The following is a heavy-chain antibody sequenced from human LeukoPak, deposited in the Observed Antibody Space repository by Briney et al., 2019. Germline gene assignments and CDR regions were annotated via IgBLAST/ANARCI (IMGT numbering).Heavy chain of an antibody. CDR3: VREVSAAAAGYMDV. D-gene: IGHD6-13*01. Sequence: PWASVKVPCKASGYTFTGYYMHWVRQAPGQGLEWMGWINPNSGGTNYAQKFQGRVTMTRDTSISTAYMELSRLRSDDTAVYYCVREVSAAAAGYMDVWGTGTTVTVSS. CDR1: GYTFTGYY. CDR2: INPNSGGT. J-gene: IGHJ6*03. V-gene: IGHV1-2*02.